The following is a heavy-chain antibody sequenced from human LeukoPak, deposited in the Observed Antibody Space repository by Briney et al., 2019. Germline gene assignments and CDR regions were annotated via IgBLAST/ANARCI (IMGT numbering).Heavy chain of an antibody. J-gene: IGHJ6*03. CDR2: ISWNSGSI. V-gene: IGHV3-9*01. CDR1: GFTFDDYA. Sequence: GGSLRLSCAASGFTFDDYAMHWVRQAPGKGLEWVSGISWNSGSIGYADSVKGRFTISRDNAKNSLHLQMNSLRAEDTALYYCAKDIFGGDYYYYYMDVWGKGTTVTVSS. D-gene: IGHD3-3*01. CDR3: AKDIFGGDYYYYYMDV.